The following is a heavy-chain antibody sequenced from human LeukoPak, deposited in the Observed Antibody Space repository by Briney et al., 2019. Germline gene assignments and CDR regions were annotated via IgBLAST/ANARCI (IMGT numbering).Heavy chain of an antibody. V-gene: IGHV3-30-3*01. CDR3: ARGDAEQQPNAFDI. D-gene: IGHD6-13*01. CDR2: ISYDGSNK. CDR1: GFTFSSYA. J-gene: IGHJ3*02. Sequence: GGSLRLSCAASGFTFSSYAMHWVRQAPGKGLEWVAVISYDGSNKYYADSVKGRFTISRDNSKNTLYLQMNSLRAEDTAVYYCARGDAEQQPNAFDIWGQGTMVTVSS.